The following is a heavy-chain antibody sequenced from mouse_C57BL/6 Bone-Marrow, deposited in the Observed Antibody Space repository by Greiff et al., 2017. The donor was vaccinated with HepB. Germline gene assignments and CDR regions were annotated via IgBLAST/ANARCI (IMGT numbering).Heavy chain of an antibody. CDR3: ARGHYYGSSDYAMDY. D-gene: IGHD1-1*01. Sequence: QVQLQQPGAELVKPGASVKLSCKASGYTFTSYWMHWVKQRPGQGLEWIGEIDPSDSYTNYNQKFKGKSTLTVDKSSSTAYMQLSSLTSEDSAVYYCARGHYYGSSDYAMDYWGQGTSVTVSS. CDR1: GYTFTSYW. CDR2: IDPSDSYT. J-gene: IGHJ4*01. V-gene: IGHV1-69*01.